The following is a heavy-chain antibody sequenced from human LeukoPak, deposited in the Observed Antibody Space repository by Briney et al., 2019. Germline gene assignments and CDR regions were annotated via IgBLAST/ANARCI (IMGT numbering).Heavy chain of an antibody. J-gene: IGHJ4*02. CDR2: ISSSSSYI. V-gene: IGHV3-21*01. Sequence: GGSLRLSCAASGFTFSSYSMNWFRQAPGKGLEWVSSISSSSSYIYYADSVKGRFTISRDNAKNSLYLQMNSLRAEDTAVYYCARVFCSSTSCYKGNFDYWGQGTLVTVSS. D-gene: IGHD2-2*02. CDR3: ARVFCSSTSCYKGNFDY. CDR1: GFTFSSYS.